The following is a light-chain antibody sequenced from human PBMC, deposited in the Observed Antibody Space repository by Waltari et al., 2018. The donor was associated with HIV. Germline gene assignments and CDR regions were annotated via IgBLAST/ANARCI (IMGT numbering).Light chain of an antibody. CDR3: SSYTSSNTFV. V-gene: IGLV2-18*02. J-gene: IGLJ3*02. CDR1: SSDVGSYNR. CDR2: EVT. Sequence: HSALTQSPSVSGSPGQSVTISCTGTSSDVGSYNRVSWYPQAPGTAPKRMIYEVTNRPSGVPDRFSGSKSGNTASLTISGLQAEDEADYYCSSYTSSNTFVFGGGTKLTVL.